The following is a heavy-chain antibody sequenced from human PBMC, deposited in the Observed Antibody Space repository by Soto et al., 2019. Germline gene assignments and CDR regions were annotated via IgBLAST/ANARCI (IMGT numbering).Heavy chain of an antibody. CDR2: IYYSGST. D-gene: IGHD3-10*01. CDR1: GGSISSGGYY. V-gene: IGHV4-31*03. J-gene: IGHJ5*02. Sequence: QVQLQESGPGLVKPSQTLSLTCTVSGGSISSGGYYWSWIRQHPGKGLEWIGYIYYSGSTYYNPSLKSRLTLSVDTSKNQFSLKLSSVTAADTAVYYCARAYYYGSGEENWFDPWGQGTLVTVSS. CDR3: ARAYYYGSGEENWFDP.